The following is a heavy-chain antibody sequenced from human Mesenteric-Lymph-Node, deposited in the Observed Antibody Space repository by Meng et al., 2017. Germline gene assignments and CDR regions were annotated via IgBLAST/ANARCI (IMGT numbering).Heavy chain of an antibody. J-gene: IGHJ4*02. CDR3: ARIGLQAAGFDY. CDR1: GYTFTGYY. V-gene: IGHV1-69*13. CDR2: IIPIFGTA. Sequence: SVKVSCKASGYTFTGYYMHWVRQAPGQGLEWMGGIIPIFGTANYAQKFQGRVTITADESTSTAYMELSSLRSEDTAVYYCARIGLQAAGFDYWGQGTLVTVSS. D-gene: IGHD6-13*01.